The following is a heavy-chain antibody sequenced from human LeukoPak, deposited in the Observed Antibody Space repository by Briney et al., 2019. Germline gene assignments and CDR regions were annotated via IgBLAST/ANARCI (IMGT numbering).Heavy chain of an antibody. D-gene: IGHD3-9*01. CDR3: AREYYDILTGYPRPDY. CDR1: GFTVSSNY. Sequence: GGSLRLSCGASGFTVSSNYMSWVRQAPGKGLEWVSVIYSGGSTYYADSVKGRFTISRDNSKNTLYLQMNSLRAEDTAVYYCAREYYDILTGYPRPDYWGQGTLVTVSS. CDR2: IYSGGST. J-gene: IGHJ4*02. V-gene: IGHV3-53*01.